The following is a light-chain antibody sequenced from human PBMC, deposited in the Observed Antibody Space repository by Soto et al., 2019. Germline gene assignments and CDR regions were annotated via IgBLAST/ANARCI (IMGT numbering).Light chain of an antibody. CDR1: QSITAR. V-gene: IGKV1-5*01. Sequence: DIQLTQSPSTLSASVADRVTITCRASQSITARLAWYQQKPGKAPKLLIYDASILERGVPSRFSGSGSGTEFTLTISSLQPDDFATYYCQQYNTFSLTFGGGTKVDI. CDR2: DAS. CDR3: QQYNTFSLT. J-gene: IGKJ4*01.